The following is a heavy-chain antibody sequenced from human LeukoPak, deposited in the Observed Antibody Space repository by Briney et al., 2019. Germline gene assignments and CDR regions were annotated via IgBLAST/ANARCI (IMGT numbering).Heavy chain of an antibody. Sequence: PGGSLRLSCGASGLTFSSYGMTWVRQAPGKGLEWVSHISSRGDVISYEDSVKGRFIISRDDAESSLYLQMNSLRVEDTAVYYCARDEDGDQEFDYWGQGTLVTVSS. CDR3: ARDEDGDQEFDY. J-gene: IGHJ4*02. CDR1: GLTFSSYG. CDR2: ISSRGDVI. D-gene: IGHD7-27*01. V-gene: IGHV3-48*03.